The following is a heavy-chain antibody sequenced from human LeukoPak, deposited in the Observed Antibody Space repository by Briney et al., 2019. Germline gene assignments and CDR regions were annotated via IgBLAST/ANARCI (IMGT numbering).Heavy chain of an antibody. J-gene: IGHJ4*02. CDR3: ASSGTYYDFWSGYPLDY. Sequence: ASVKVSCKASGYTFTSYYMHWVRQAPGQGLEWMGIINPSGGSTSYAQKFQGRVTMTRDMSTSTVYMVLSSLRSEDTAVYYCASSGTYYDFWSGYPLDYWGQGTLVTVSS. CDR2: INPSGGST. CDR1: GYTFTSYY. D-gene: IGHD3-3*01. V-gene: IGHV1-46*01.